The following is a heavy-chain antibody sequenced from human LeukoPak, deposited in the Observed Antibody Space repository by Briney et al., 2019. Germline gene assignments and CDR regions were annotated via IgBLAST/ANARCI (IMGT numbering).Heavy chain of an antibody. V-gene: IGHV1-18*01. J-gene: IGHJ4*02. Sequence: ASVKVSCKASGYTFTSYGISWVRQAPGQGLEWMGWISAYNGNTNYAQKLQGRVTMTTDRSTSTAYMELRSLRSDDTAVYYCARDRRPYYDILTGFDYWGQGTLVTVSS. D-gene: IGHD3-9*01. CDR2: ISAYNGNT. CDR1: GYTFTSYG. CDR3: ARDRRPYYDILTGFDY.